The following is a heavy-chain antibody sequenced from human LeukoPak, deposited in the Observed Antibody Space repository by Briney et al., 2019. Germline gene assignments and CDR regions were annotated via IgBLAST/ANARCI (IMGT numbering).Heavy chain of an antibody. CDR1: GGSISSGGYY. V-gene: IGHV4-31*03. Sequence: SETLSLTCTVSGGSISSGGYYWSWIRQHPGKGLEWIGYIYYSGSTYYNPSLKSRVTISVDTSKNQFSLKLSSVTAADTAVYYCARDPGDYDILTGHYHYGMDVWGQGTTATVSS. CDR2: IYYSGST. CDR3: ARDPGDYDILTGHYHYGMDV. J-gene: IGHJ6*02. D-gene: IGHD3-9*01.